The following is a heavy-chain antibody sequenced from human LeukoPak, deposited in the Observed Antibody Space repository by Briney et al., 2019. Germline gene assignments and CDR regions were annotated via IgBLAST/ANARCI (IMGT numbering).Heavy chain of an antibody. Sequence: PSETLSLTCAVYGGSFIGYYWSWIRQPPGKGLEWIGEINHSGSTNYNPSLKSRVTISVDTSKNQFSLRLSSVTAADTAVYYCARDPRVVGASYYYYYMDVWGKGTKVTVSS. V-gene: IGHV4-34*01. J-gene: IGHJ6*03. D-gene: IGHD1-26*01. CDR1: GGSFIGYY. CDR3: ARDPRVVGASYYYYYMDV. CDR2: INHSGST.